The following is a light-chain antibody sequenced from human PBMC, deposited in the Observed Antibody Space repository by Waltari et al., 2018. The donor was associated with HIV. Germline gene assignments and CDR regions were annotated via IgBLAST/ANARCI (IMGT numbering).Light chain of an antibody. CDR2: DVT. Sequence: QSALTQPASVSGSPGQSITISCAGTGAEIGAYNYVAWYQKLPDSLPKLIIYDVTSRPSGISDRFSASKSGNAASLTISGLQAEDEGDYYCSSYTTFNTVIFGGGTKLTVL. V-gene: IGLV2-14*03. J-gene: IGLJ2*01. CDR3: SSYTTFNTVI. CDR1: GAEIGAYNY.